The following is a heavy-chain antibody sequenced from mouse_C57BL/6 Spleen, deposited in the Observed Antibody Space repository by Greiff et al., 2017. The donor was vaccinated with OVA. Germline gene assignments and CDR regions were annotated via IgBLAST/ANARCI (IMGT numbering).Heavy chain of an antibody. CDR2: IYPSDSET. Sequence: VQLQQPGAELVRPGSSVKLSCKASGYTFTSYWMDWVKQRPGQGLEWIGNIYPSDSETHYNQKFKDKATLTVDKSSSTAYMQLSSLTSEDSAVYYCARRTSYYGSYYYAMDYWGQGTSVTVSS. CDR1: GYTFTSYW. J-gene: IGHJ4*01. D-gene: IGHD1-1*01. V-gene: IGHV1-61*01. CDR3: ARRTSYYGSYYYAMDY.